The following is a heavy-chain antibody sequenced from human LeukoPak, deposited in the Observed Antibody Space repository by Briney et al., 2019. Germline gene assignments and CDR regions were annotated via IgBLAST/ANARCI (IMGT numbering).Heavy chain of an antibody. V-gene: IGHV3-9*01. CDR2: ISWNSGSI. CDR1: GFTFDDYA. Sequence: PGRSLRLSCAASGFTFDDYAMHWVRQAPGKGLEWVSGISWNSGSIGYADSVKGRFTISRDNAKNSLYLQMNSLRVEDTAVYYCTRDLEYWGQGVLVTVSS. J-gene: IGHJ4*02. CDR3: TRDLEY.